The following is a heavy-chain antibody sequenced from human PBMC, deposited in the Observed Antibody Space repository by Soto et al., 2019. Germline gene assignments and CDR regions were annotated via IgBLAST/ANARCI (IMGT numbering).Heavy chain of an antibody. CDR3: AKKVTIYAVDPADY. Sequence: SCAASGFTFSDFGMSWVRQAPGKGLEWVSVISGSGDATYYAASVKGRFTLSRDNSKNTLYLQMNSLTVADTAVYYCAKKVTIYAVDPADYWGQGTQVTVSS. CDR1: GFTFSDFG. CDR2: ISGSGDAT. D-gene: IGHD3-3*01. V-gene: IGHV3-23*01. J-gene: IGHJ4*02.